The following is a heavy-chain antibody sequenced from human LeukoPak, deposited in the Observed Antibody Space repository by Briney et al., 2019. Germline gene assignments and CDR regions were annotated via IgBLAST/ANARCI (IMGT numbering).Heavy chain of an antibody. CDR3: ARDWRGEDYFDY. J-gene: IGHJ4*02. D-gene: IGHD3-3*01. V-gene: IGHV3-7*01. CDR2: IKQDGSEK. CDR1: GFTFSSYW. Sequence: GGSLRLSCAASGFTFSSYWMTWARQAPGKGLEWVANIKQDGSEKYYVDSVKGRFTISRDNAKNSLCLQMNSLRAEDTAVYYCARDWRGEDYFDYWGQGTLVTVSS.